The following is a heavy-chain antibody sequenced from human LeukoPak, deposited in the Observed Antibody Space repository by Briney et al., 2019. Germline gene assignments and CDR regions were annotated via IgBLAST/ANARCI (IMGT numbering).Heavy chain of an antibody. CDR2: IYTSGST. D-gene: IGHD2-15*01. V-gene: IGHV4-59*10. CDR3: ARGYCTVDSCYPGDF. CDR1: GGSFSGYY. J-gene: IGHJ4*02. Sequence: SETLSLTCAVYGGSFSGYYWSWIRQPAGRGLEWIGRIYTSGSTDYNPSLKSRVTMSVDTSKNQFSPKLTSVTAADTAVYYCARGYCTVDSCYPGDFWGQGTLVTVSS.